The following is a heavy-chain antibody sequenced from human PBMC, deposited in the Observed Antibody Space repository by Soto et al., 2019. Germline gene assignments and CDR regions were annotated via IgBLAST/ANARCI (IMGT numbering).Heavy chain of an antibody. CDR2: IKQDGSEK. CDR1: GFTFSSYW. V-gene: IGHV3-7*03. Sequence: PGGSLRLSSAAPGFTFSSYWMSWVRQAPGKGLEWVANIKQDGSEKYYVDSVKGRFTISRDNAKNSLYLQMNSLRAEDTAVYYCARAPWAVAGTDYYYYYGMDVWGQGTTVTVSS. D-gene: IGHD6-19*01. CDR3: ARAPWAVAGTDYYYYYGMDV. J-gene: IGHJ6*02.